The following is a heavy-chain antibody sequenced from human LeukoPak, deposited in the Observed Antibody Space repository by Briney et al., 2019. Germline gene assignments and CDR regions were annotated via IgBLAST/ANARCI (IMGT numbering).Heavy chain of an antibody. V-gene: IGHV4-30-2*01. CDR3: ARESRYYDILTGYHNWFDP. J-gene: IGHJ5*02. D-gene: IGHD3-9*01. Sequence: SQTLSLTCTVSGGSISSGGYYWSWIRQPPGKGLEWIGYVYHSGSIYYNPSLKSRVTISVDTSKNQFSLKLSSVTAADTAVYYCARESRYYDILTGYHNWFDPWGQGTLVTVSS. CDR2: VYHSGSI. CDR1: GGSISSGGYY.